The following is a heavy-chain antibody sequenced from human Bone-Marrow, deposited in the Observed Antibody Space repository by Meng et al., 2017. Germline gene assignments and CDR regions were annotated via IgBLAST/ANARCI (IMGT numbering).Heavy chain of an antibody. D-gene: IGHD2-2*01. CDR1: GFSLSNYR. Sequence: GESLKISCAASGFSLSNYRVHWVRQAPKKGLVWVSRINSDGRSINYADPVKGRFTISRDNAKNTLYLEMNSLRADDTAVYYCVRDDCSSTSCYADAFDLWGQGTMVTVSS. V-gene: IGHV3-74*01. CDR2: INSDGRSI. J-gene: IGHJ3*01. CDR3: VRDDCSSTSCYADAFDL.